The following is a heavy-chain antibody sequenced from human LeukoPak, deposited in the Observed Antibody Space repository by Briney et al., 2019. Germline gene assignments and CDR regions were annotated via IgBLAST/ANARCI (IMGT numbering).Heavy chain of an antibody. V-gene: IGHV4-30-4*08. CDR2: IYYSGST. J-gene: IGHJ6*03. Sequence: TLSLTCTVSGGSISSGDYYWSWIRQPPGKGLEWIGYIYYSGSTYYNPSLKSRVTISVDTSKNQFSLKLSSVTAADTAVYYCASSIVVVPAAMDYYYMDVWGKGTTVTVSS. CDR1: GGSISSGDYY. D-gene: IGHD2-2*01. CDR3: ASSIVVVPAAMDYYYMDV.